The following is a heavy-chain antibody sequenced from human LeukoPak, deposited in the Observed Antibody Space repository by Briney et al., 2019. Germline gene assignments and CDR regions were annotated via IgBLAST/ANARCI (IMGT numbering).Heavy chain of an antibody. D-gene: IGHD3-3*01. CDR1: GGSFSGYY. CDR3: ARDGRNQREYYDFWSGNPNYYGMDV. Sequence: SETLSLTCAVYGGSFSGYYWSWIRQPPGKGLEWIGEINHSGSTNYNPSLKSRVTISVDTSKNQFSLKLSSVTAADTAVYYCARDGRNQREYYDFWSGNPNYYGMDVWGQGTTVTVSS. J-gene: IGHJ6*02. CDR2: INHSGST. V-gene: IGHV4-34*01.